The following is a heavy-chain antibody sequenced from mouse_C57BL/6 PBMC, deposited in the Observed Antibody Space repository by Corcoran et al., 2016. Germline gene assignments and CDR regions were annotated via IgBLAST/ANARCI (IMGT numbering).Heavy chain of an antibody. V-gene: IGHV1-26*01. CDR2: INPNNGGT. Sequence: EVQLQQSGPELVKPGASVKISCKASGYTFTDYYMNWVKQSHGKSLEWIGDINPNNGGTSYNQKFKGKATLTVDKSSSTAYMKLRSLTSEDSAVYYCARGDYYTKGAWFAYWGQGTLVTVSA. CDR1: GYTFTDYY. D-gene: IGHD2-12*01. J-gene: IGHJ3*01. CDR3: ARGDYYTKGAWFAY.